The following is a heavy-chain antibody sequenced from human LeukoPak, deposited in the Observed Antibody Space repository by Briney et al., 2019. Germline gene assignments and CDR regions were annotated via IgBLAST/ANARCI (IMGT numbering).Heavy chain of an antibody. J-gene: IGHJ3*02. CDR3: ASFCIVVVPAAISAFDI. CDR1: GGTFSSYA. V-gene: IGHV1-69*17. D-gene: IGHD2-2*01. CDR2: IIPIFGIG. Sequence: ASGGTFSSYAISWVGQAPGQGLEWMGGIIPIFGIGNYAQKFQGRVTITADKSTSTAYMELSSLRSEDTAVYYCASFCIVVVPAAISAFDIWGQGTMVTVSS.